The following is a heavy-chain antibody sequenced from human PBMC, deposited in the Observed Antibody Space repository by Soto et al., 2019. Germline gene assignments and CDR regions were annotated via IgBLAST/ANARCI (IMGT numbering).Heavy chain of an antibody. D-gene: IGHD7-27*01. CDR2: ISYDGSNK. CDR3: ARLSGFYFDY. J-gene: IGHJ4*02. CDR1: GFTFSSYA. Sequence: QVQLVESGGGVVQPGRSLRLSCAASGFTFSSYAIHWVRQAPGKGLEWVAVISYDGSNKYYADSVKGRFTISRDNSKNTLYLQMNSLRAEDTAVYYCARLSGFYFDYWGQGTLVTVSS. V-gene: IGHV3-30-3*01.